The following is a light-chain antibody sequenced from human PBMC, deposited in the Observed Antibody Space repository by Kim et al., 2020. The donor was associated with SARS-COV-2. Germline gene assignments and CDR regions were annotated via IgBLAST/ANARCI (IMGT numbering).Light chain of an antibody. CDR3: CSYAGSSTFYV. J-gene: IGLJ1*01. CDR1: SRDVGGYNL. CDR2: EVS. Sequence: QSIPISCTGTSRDVGGYNLVSWYQQHPGKAPILMIYEVSKRPSGVSNRFSGSKSGNTASLTISGLQAEDEADYYCCSYAGSSTFYVFGTGTKVTVL. V-gene: IGLV2-23*02.